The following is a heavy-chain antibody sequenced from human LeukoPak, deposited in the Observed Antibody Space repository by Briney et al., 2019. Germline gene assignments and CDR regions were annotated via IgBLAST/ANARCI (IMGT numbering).Heavy chain of an antibody. V-gene: IGHV4-59*12. CDR2: IYYSGVT. D-gene: IGHD2/OR15-2a*01. Sequence: RSSETLSLTCTASGDSISSYYWYWFRQPPGKELEWIACIYYSGVTHYNPSLKSRVSISLDMSKNQFSLRLSSVTAADTAVYYCAREGIVRTYDQWGQGALVTVSS. CDR3: AREGIVRTYDQ. CDR1: GDSISSYY. J-gene: IGHJ4*02.